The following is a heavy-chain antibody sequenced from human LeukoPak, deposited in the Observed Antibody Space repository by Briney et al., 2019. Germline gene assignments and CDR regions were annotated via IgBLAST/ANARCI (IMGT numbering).Heavy chain of an antibody. D-gene: IGHD6-13*01. CDR2: IYPGESDT. CDR3: ARRGIAAAGTNWFDP. V-gene: IGHV5-51*03. CDR1: GYSFTSYW. Sequence: PGESLKISCKGSGYSFTSYWIGWVRQMPGKGLEWMGIIYPGESDTRYSPSFQGQVTISADKSLSTAYLQWSSLKASDTAMYYCARRGIAAAGTNWFDPWGQGTLVTVSS. J-gene: IGHJ5*02.